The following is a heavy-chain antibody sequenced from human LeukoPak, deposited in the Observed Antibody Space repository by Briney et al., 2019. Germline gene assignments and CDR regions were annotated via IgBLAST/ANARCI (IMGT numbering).Heavy chain of an antibody. CDR1: GFTFSSYS. V-gene: IGHV3-21*04. Sequence: GGSLRLSCAASGFTFSSYSMNWVRQAPGKGLEWVSSMSSSSSYIYYADSVKGRFTISRDNAKKSLNLQMNSLRVEDTAVYYCARDDPAFGVVSDYWGQGTLVTVSS. CDR2: MSSSSSYI. CDR3: ARDDPAFGVVSDY. D-gene: IGHD3-3*01. J-gene: IGHJ4*02.